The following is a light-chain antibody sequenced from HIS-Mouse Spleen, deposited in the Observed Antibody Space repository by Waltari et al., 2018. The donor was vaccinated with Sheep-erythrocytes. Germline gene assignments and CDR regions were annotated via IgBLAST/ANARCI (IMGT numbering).Light chain of an antibody. V-gene: IGLV2-23*01. CDR1: SSDVGSYNL. CDR2: EGS. CDR3: CSYAGSGTWV. Sequence: QSALTQPASVSGSPGQSITISCTGTSSDVGSYNLVPWYQQHPGKAPKLMVYEGSTRHSGVSNRCSGSKSGNTASLTISGLQAEDEADYYCCSYAGSGTWVFGGGTKLTVL. J-gene: IGLJ3*02.